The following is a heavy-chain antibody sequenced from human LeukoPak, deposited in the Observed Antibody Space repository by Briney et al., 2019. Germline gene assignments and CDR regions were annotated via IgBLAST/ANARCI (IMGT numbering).Heavy chain of an antibody. CDR1: GFAFSTYD. V-gene: IGHV3-23*01. CDR2: IGGDGGTT. CDR3: ARNQYYYDSSGYYYTRFNP. Sequence: GGSLRLSCAASGFAFSTYDMSWVRQAPTQGLEWVSAIGGDGGTTYADSVKGRFTISRGNSKNTLYLQMNSLRAEDTAVYYCARNQYYYDSSGYYYTRFNPWGQGTLVTVSS. J-gene: IGHJ5*02. D-gene: IGHD3-22*01.